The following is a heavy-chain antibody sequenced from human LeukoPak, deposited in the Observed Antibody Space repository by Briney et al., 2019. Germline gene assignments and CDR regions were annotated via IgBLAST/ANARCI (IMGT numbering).Heavy chain of an antibody. V-gene: IGHV1-46*01. Sequence: GASVKVSCKASGYTFTSYYMHWVRQAPGQGLEWMGIINPSGGSTSYAQKFQGGVTMTRDTSKNQFSLKLSSVTAADTAVYYCARVGLKDTAMVIAYWGQGTLVTVSS. CDR3: ARVGLKDTAMVIAY. CDR2: INPSGGST. J-gene: IGHJ4*02. D-gene: IGHD5-18*01. CDR1: GYTFTSYY.